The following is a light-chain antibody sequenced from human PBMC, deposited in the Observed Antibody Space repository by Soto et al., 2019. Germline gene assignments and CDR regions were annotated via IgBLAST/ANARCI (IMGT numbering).Light chain of an antibody. CDR1: TSNIGNNY. Sequence: QSVLTQPPSASETPGQRVTISCSGSTSNIGNNYVYWYQRLPGAAPRLLIYRNDKRPTGVPDRFSGSKAGTSASLAISGLRSEDEADYHCATWDDTLSGPVFGGGTKLTVL. CDR2: RND. J-gene: IGLJ2*01. CDR3: ATWDDTLSGPV. V-gene: IGLV1-47*01.